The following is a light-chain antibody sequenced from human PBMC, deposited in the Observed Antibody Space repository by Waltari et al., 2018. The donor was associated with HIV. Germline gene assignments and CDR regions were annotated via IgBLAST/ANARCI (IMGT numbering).Light chain of an antibody. CDR3: TSYTTSITYV. V-gene: IGLV2-14*01. J-gene: IGLJ1*01. Sequence: QSALTQPASVSGSPGQSITISCTGTSSDVGAYKFVSWYQQHPGKAPKLIIYEVSNRPSGVSNRFSAPKSGNTASLTISGLQAEDEADYYCTSYTTSITYVFGTGTKVTVL. CDR1: SSDVGAYKF. CDR2: EVS.